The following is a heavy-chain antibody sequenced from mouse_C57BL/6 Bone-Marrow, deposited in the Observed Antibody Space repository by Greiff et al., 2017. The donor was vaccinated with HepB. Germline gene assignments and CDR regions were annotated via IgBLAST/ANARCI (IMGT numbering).Heavy chain of an antibody. Sequence: VQLQQSGAELARPGASVKMSCKASGYTFTSYTMHWVKQRPGQGLEWIGYINPSSGYTKYNQKFKDKATLTADKSSSTAYMQLSSLTSEVSAVYYCARESLLLWYFGVGDTETAHSVST. CDR2: INPSSGYT. CDR3: ARESLLLWYFGV. V-gene: IGHV1-4*01. J-gene: IGHJ1*03. D-gene: IGHD1-1*01. CDR1: GYTFTSYT.